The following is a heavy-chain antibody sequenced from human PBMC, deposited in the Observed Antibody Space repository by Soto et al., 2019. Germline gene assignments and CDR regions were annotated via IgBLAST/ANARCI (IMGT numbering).Heavy chain of an antibody. CDR1: GGSVSSGSYY. V-gene: IGHV4-61*01. D-gene: IGHD3-3*01. CDR2: IYYSGST. J-gene: IGHJ4*02. CDR3: ARGYDFWSGYYSR. Sequence: PSETLSLTCTVSGGSVSSGSYYWSWIRQPPGKGLEWIGYIYYSGSTNYNPSLKSRVTISVDTSKNQFSLKLSSVTAADTAVYYCARGYDFWSGYYSRWGQGTLVTVS.